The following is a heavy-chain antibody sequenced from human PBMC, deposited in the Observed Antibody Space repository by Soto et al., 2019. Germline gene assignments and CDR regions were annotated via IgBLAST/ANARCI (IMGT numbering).Heavy chain of an antibody. V-gene: IGHV4-59*01. CDR1: GGSISSYY. CDR3: ARDERGVAGVAWFDP. J-gene: IGHJ5*02. Sequence: PSETLSLTCTVSGGSISSYYWSWIRQPPGKGLEWIGYIYYSGSTNYNPSLKSRVTISVDTSKNQFSLKLSSVTAADTAVYYCARDERGVAGVAWFDPWGQGTLVTVSS. D-gene: IGHD3-10*01. CDR2: IYYSGST.